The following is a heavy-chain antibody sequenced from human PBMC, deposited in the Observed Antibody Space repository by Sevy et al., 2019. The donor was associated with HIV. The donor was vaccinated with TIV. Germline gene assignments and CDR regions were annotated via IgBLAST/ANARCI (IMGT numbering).Heavy chain of an antibody. CDR3: ARLDTGIVGATTEGAFDI. CDR1: GFTFCSYS. V-gene: IGHV3-48*02. CDR2: ISNSSSTI. J-gene: IGHJ3*02. D-gene: IGHD1-26*01. Sequence: GGSLRLSCAASGFTFCSYSMNWVRQAPGKGLEWVSYISNSSSTIYYADSVKGRFTISRDNAKNSLYLQMNSLRDEDTAVYYCARLDTGIVGATTEGAFDIWGQGAMVTVSS.